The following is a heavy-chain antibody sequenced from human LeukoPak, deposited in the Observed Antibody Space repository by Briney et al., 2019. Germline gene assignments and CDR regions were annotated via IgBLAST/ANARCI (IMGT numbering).Heavy chain of an antibody. D-gene: IGHD6-13*01. V-gene: IGHV1-69*06. CDR3: ARRYSSSLGFDY. CDR1: GGTFSSYA. Sequence: ASVKVSCKASGGTFSSYAISWVRQAPGQGLEWMGGIIPIFGTANYAQKFQGRVTITADKSTSTAYMDLSSLRSEDTAVYYCARRYSSSLGFDYWGQGTLVTVSS. J-gene: IGHJ4*02. CDR2: IIPIFGTA.